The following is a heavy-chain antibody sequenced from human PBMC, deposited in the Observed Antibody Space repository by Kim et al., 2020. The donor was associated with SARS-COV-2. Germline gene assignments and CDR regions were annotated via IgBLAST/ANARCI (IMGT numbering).Heavy chain of an antibody. CDR1: GFTVSSNY. Sequence: GGSLRLSCAASGFTVSSNYMSWVRQAPGKGLEWVSVIYSGGSTYYADSVKGRFTISRDNSKNTLYLQMNSLRAEDTAVYYCARDRPKDYYGSGDAFDIWGQGTMVTVSS. CDR3: ARDRPKDYYGSGDAFDI. CDR2: IYSGGST. V-gene: IGHV3-66*01. D-gene: IGHD3-10*01. J-gene: IGHJ3*02.